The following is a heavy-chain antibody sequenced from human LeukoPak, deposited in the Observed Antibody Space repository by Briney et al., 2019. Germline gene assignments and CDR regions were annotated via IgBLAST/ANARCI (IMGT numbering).Heavy chain of an antibody. CDR2: ISYDESNK. V-gene: IGHV3-30*04. D-gene: IGHD3-10*01. J-gene: IGHJ4*02. CDR3: ARGGPYYYGSGSYGPIDY. Sequence: GGSLILSCAASGFTFSSYAMHWVRQAPGKGLEWVAVISYDESNKYYADSVKGRFTISRDNSKNTLYLQMNSLRAEDTAVYYCARGGPYYYGSGSYGPIDYWGQGTLVTVSS. CDR1: GFTFSSYA.